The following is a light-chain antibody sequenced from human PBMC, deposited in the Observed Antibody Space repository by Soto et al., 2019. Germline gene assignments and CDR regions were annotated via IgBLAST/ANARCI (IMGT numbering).Light chain of an antibody. CDR1: QSVSSN. V-gene: IGKV3-15*01. CDR2: GAS. J-gene: IGKJ5*01. Sequence: DIVMTRSPATLSVSPGERATLSCRASQSVSSNLAWYQQKPGQAPRLLIYGASTRATGIPARFSGSGSGTEFTLTISSLQSEDFAVYYCQQYNNCPITFGQGTPLDMK. CDR3: QQYNNCPIT.